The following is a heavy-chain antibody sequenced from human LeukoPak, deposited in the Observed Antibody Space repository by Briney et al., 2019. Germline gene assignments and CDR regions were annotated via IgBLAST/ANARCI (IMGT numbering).Heavy chain of an antibody. J-gene: IGHJ4*02. Sequence: PGGSLRLSCVASGFTFGKYWMSWVRQAAGKGLEWVANIKLDGSEKNYVDSVKGRFTISRDNTKNTLYLQMNSLRAEDTAVYYCARDGTFGSGSYSLPFDYWGQGTLVTVSS. D-gene: IGHD3-10*01. CDR1: GFTFGKYW. CDR3: ARDGTFGSGSYSLPFDY. CDR2: IKLDGSEK. V-gene: IGHV3-7*01.